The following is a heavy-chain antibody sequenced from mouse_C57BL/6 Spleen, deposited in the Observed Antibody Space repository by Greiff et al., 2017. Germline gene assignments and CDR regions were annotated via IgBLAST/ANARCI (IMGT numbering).Heavy chain of an antibody. J-gene: IGHJ2*01. CDR1: AYTSTSYT. D-gene: IGHD2-3*01. CDR2: INPSSGYT. CDR3: ARSGDGYPYYFDN. V-gene: IGHV1-4*01. Sequence: QVQLQQSVAELARPGASVKMSCKASAYTSTSYTMHWLKQRPGQGLEWIGYINPSSGYTTYNQKFKDKATLTADKYSSTAYMQLSSLTSEDSAVYYCARSGDGYPYYFDNRGQGTTLPVFS.